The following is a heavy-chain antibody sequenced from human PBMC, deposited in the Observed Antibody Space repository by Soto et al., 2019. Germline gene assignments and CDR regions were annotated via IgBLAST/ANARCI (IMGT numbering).Heavy chain of an antibody. CDR2: FYYSGRT. D-gene: IGHD5-12*01. J-gene: IGHJ4*02. Sequence: QVQLQESGPGLVKPSETLSLTCTVSAGSISSYYWSWIRQPPGKGLEWIGYFYYSGRTNYNPSLKSRFTISVDTSKTQLALKLRSGTAAQTLVYYFARRGYPTIDHWGQRTLATVA. CDR1: AGSISSYY. V-gene: IGHV4-59*01. CDR3: ARRGYPTIDH.